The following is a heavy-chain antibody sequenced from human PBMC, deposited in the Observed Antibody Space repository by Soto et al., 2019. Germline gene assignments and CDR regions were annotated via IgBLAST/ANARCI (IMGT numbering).Heavy chain of an antibody. J-gene: IGHJ4*02. Sequence: PSEALSLTCTVSGDSIISNDFYWCCFRQPPGKGLEWIGSIFYRGNSYYNPPLKSRVIISADTSKNQFSLSLNSVTAADTAVYYCVKRSLLVAPTWGQGILVTVSS. CDR2: IFYRGNS. CDR3: VKRSLLVAPT. CDR1: GDSIISNDFY. D-gene: IGHD2-21*01. V-gene: IGHV4-39*01.